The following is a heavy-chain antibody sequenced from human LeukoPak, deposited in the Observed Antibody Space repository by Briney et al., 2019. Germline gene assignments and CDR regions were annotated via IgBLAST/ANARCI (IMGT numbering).Heavy chain of an antibody. CDR3: AREGYYDSSGYYSFDY. CDR1: GFTFSSYG. J-gene: IGHJ4*02. CDR2: IKQDGSEK. V-gene: IGHV3-7*01. D-gene: IGHD3-22*01. Sequence: PGGSLRLSCAASGFTFSSYGMSWVRQAPGKGLEWVANIKQDGSEKYYVDSVKGRFTISRDNAKNSLYLQMNSLRAEDTAVYYCAREGYYDSSGYYSFDYWGQGTLVTVSS.